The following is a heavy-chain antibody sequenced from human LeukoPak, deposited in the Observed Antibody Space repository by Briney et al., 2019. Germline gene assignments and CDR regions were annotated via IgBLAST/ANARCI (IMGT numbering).Heavy chain of an antibody. CDR2: IIPIFGTA. CDR1: AGTFTSYA. D-gene: IGHD2-21*02. Sequence: GASVTVSFTASAGTFTSYAISWVRQAPGQGLEWMGGIIPIFGTANYAQKFQGRVTITADKSTSTAYMDLSSLRSEDTAVYYCARSAYCGGDCYSDFDYWGQGTLVTVSS. CDR3: ARSAYCGGDCYSDFDY. V-gene: IGHV1-69*06. J-gene: IGHJ4*02.